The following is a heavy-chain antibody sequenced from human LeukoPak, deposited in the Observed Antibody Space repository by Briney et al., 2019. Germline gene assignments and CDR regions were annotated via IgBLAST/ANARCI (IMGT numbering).Heavy chain of an antibody. J-gene: IGHJ5*02. CDR3: ARDGIAVAGTDWFDP. V-gene: IGHV3-74*01. Sequence: GGSLRLSCAASGFTFSSYWMHWVRQAPGKGLVWVSRINSDGSSTSYADSVKGRFTISRDNAKNSLYLQMNSLRAEDTAVYYCARDGIAVAGTDWFDPWGQGTLVTVSS. CDR1: GFTFSSYW. CDR2: INSDGSST. D-gene: IGHD6-19*01.